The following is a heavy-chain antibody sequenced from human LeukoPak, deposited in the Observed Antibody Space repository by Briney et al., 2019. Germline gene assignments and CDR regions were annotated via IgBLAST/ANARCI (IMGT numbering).Heavy chain of an antibody. D-gene: IGHD2-2*01. J-gene: IGHJ4*02. CDR2: IYTSGST. Sequence: SETLSLTCTVSGASISSDYWTWIRQPAGRGLEWIGRIYTSGSTNYNPSLKSRVAMSVDTSKNQFSLKLSSVTAADTAVYYCARLSADSSSSRGFDYWGQGTPVTVSS. V-gene: IGHV4-4*07. CDR3: ARLSADSSSSRGFDY. CDR1: GASISSDY.